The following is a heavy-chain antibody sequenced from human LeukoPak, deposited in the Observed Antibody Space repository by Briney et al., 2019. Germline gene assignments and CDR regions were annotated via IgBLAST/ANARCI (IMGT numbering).Heavy chain of an antibody. J-gene: IGHJ4*02. CDR3: ARGGNYYIS. CDR1: KFTFSNYW. V-gene: IGHV3-7*01. CDR2: INPDGGVK. Sequence: PGGSLRLSCAASKFTFSNYWMSWVRQAPGKGLEWVAHINPDGGVKRYADSVKGRFTISRDNAKKSLSLHMNSLRAEDTAVYYCARGGNYYISWGQGTLVTVSS. D-gene: IGHD3-22*01.